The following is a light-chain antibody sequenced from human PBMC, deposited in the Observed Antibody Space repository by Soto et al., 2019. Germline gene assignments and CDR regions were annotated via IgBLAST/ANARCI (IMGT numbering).Light chain of an antibody. CDR2: GGS. CDR3: QQYGTSPRT. Sequence: EIVMTQSPATLSVSPGERATLSCRASQSVSTHLAWYQQKPGQAPRLLIYGGSTRATGIPDRFSGSGSGTDFTLIINRLEPEDSAVYYCQQYGTSPRTFGRGTKVDIK. J-gene: IGKJ1*01. CDR1: QSVSTH. V-gene: IGKV3-15*01.